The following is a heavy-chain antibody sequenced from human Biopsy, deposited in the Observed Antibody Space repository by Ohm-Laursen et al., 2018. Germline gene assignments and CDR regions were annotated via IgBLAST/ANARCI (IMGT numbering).Heavy chain of an antibody. D-gene: IGHD6-19*01. V-gene: IGHV1-2*02. CDR2: ISPKSGGT. CDR1: GFSFTGYY. J-gene: IGHJ4*02. CDR3: ALQSVAQMRNFDY. Sequence: SVKASCKASGFSFTGYYIHWVRQAPGQGLEWMGWISPKSGGTNYAQKFQGNITMTKNTSMSTAYMEMSRLRSDDTAAYYCALQSVAQMRNFDYWGQGTLVTVSS.